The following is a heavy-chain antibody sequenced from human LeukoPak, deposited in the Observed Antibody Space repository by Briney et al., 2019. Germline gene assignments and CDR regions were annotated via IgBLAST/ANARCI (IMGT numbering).Heavy chain of an antibody. V-gene: IGHV4-59*01. J-gene: IGHJ4*02. CDR2: IYYSGTT. CDR1: GGSISSYY. D-gene: IGHD1-26*01. CDR3: ARSSGAYRSFDY. Sequence: PSETLSLTCTVSGGSISSYYWSWIRQPPGKGLEWIGYIYYSGTTDYNPSLKSRVTISVDTSNNQFSLKVSSVTAADTAVYYCARSSGAYRSFDYWGQATLVPVSS.